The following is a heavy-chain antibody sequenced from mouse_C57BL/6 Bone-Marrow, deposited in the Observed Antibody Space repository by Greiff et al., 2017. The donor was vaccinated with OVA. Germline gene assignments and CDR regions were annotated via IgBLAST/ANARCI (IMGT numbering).Heavy chain of an antibody. Sequence: EVKVEESGGGLVKPGGSLKLSCAASGFTFSSYAMSWVRQTPEKRLEWVATISDGGSYTYYPDNVKGRFTISRDNAKNNLYLQMSHLKSEDTAMYYCARAPYDYDVNWYFDVWGTGTTVTVSS. V-gene: IGHV5-4*03. CDR3: ARAPYDYDVNWYFDV. J-gene: IGHJ1*03. CDR1: GFTFSSYA. D-gene: IGHD2-4*01. CDR2: ISDGGSYT.